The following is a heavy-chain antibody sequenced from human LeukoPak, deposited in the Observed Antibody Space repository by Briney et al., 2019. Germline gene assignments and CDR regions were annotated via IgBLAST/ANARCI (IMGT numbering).Heavy chain of an antibody. CDR1: GGSISSYY. Sequence: SETLSLTCTVSGGSISSYYWSWIRQPLGKGLEWIGYIYYSGSTNYNPSLKSRVTISVDTSKNQFSLKLSSVTAADTAVYYCARHDPQSYYDSSGSFDYWGQGTLVTVSS. V-gene: IGHV4-59*08. D-gene: IGHD3-22*01. CDR2: IYYSGST. CDR3: ARHDPQSYYDSSGSFDY. J-gene: IGHJ4*02.